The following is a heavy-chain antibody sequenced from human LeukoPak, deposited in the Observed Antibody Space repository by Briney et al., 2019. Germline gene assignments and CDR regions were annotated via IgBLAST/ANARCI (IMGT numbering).Heavy chain of an antibody. D-gene: IGHD6-13*01. CDR1: GVSISSSDYY. Sequence: SETLSLTCTVSGVSISSSDYYWGWIRQPAGKGLEWIGRVYPSGRTSYNPSLENRVTMSVDTSKKQFSLKLRSVTAADTAVYYCASGGRISAANWFDPWGQGTLVTVSS. V-gene: IGHV4-61*02. CDR2: VYPSGRT. J-gene: IGHJ5*02. CDR3: ASGGRISAANWFDP.